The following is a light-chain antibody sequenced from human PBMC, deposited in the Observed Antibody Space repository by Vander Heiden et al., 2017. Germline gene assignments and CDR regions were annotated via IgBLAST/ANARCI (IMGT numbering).Light chain of an antibody. CDR2: GAS. J-gene: IGKJ4*01. CDR1: RNIYSN. CDR3: QQHQDWPLT. Sequence: HSPPTLSVSRGYSATLSCRASRNIYSNLAGYQQKPGQAPRLLIQGASTRATEIPARFSASGSGKEFTLTISSLQSEDFASYYCQQHQDWPLTFGGGTRVEIK. V-gene: IGKV3-15*01.